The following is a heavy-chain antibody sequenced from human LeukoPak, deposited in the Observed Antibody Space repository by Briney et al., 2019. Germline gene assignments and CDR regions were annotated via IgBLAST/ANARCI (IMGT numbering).Heavy chain of an antibody. V-gene: IGHV4-59*01. J-gene: IGHJ4*02. CDR2: IYYSGST. Sequence: PSETLSLTCTVSGGSISSYYWSWIRQPPGKGLEWIGYIYYSGSTNYNPSLKSRVTISVDTSKNQFSLKLSSVTAADAAVYYCARDPGDSNGYHYFDYWGQGTLVTVSS. D-gene: IGHD3-22*01. CDR3: ARDPGDSNGYHYFDY. CDR1: GGSISSYY.